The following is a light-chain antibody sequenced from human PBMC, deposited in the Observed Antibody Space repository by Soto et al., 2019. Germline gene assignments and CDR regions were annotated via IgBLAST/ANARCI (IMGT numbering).Light chain of an antibody. J-gene: IGKJ2*01. V-gene: IGKV3-20*01. CDR1: QSVTNSF. CDR2: GVS. CDR3: QQYSTLPHT. Sequence: ENVLTQSPGTLSLAPGERATLSCRASQSVTNSFFAWYQQKPGQAPRLLIYGVSSRATGIPDRFSGRGSGTDFTLTINRLEPEDFVVYFCQQYSTLPHTFGQGTKLEVK.